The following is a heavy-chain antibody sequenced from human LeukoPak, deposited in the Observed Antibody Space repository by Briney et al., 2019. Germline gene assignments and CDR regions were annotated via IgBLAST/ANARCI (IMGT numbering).Heavy chain of an antibody. J-gene: IGHJ4*02. Sequence: ASVKVSCKASGYTFTGYYMHWVRQAPGQGLEWMGWINPNSGGTYYAQKFQGRVTMTRNTSISTAYMELGRLRSDDTAMYYCARDLVAVGATTRDYWGQGTLVTVSS. CDR1: GYTFTGYY. CDR2: INPNSGGT. D-gene: IGHD1-26*01. V-gene: IGHV1-2*02. CDR3: ARDLVAVGATTRDY.